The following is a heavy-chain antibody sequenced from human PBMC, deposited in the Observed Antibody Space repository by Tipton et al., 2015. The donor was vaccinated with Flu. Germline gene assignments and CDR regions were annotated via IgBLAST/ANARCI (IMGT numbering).Heavy chain of an antibody. J-gene: IGHJ5*02. Sequence: TLSLTCTVSGGSLSSSTTYYWGWVRQSPGKGLEWFGSIYYSGITHYNPSLRSRVTLSVDTSKNQFSLNLKSVTAADMAVYYCARRDYTNYVSDPKSWFDPWGQGTLVAVSS. CDR2: IYYSGIT. V-gene: IGHV4-39*07. CDR1: GGSLSSSTTYY. D-gene: IGHD4-11*01. CDR3: ARRDYTNYVSDPKSWFDP.